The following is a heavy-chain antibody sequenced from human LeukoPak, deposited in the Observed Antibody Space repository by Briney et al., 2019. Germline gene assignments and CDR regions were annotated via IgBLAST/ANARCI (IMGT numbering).Heavy chain of an antibody. J-gene: IGHJ4*02. CDR2: ISSSSSTI. Sequence: GGSLRLSCAASGFTFSSYTMNWVRQAPGKGLEWISYISSSSSTIYYADSVRGRFTISRDNAKNTLYLQMNSLRAEDTAVYYCARESAANIEFDYWGQGTLVTVSS. V-gene: IGHV3-48*04. CDR1: GFTFSSYT. D-gene: IGHD2/OR15-2a*01. CDR3: ARESAANIEFDY.